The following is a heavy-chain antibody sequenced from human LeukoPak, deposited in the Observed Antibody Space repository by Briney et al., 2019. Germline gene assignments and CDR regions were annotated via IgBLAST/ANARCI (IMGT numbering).Heavy chain of an antibody. CDR3: ARGSGSYYNENY. Sequence: SVKVSCKASGGTFSSYAISWVRQAPGQGLEWMGGIIPIFGTANYAQKFQGRVTITAGESTSTAYMELSSLRSEDTAVYYCARGSGSYYNENYWGQGTLVTVSS. CDR1: GGTFSSYA. V-gene: IGHV1-69*13. J-gene: IGHJ4*02. D-gene: IGHD3-10*01. CDR2: IIPIFGTA.